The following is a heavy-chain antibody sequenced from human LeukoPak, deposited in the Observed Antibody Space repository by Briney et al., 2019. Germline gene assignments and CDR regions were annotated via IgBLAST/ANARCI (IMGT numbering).Heavy chain of an antibody. CDR3: AKDRDGYMGAFDY. Sequence: PGGSLRLSCAASGWTFSSYAMSWVRQAPGKGLEWVSGTGGSGGSTNYADSVEGRFTISRDNSKNTLYLEMNSLRAEDTALYYGAKDRDGYMGAFDYWGQGTLVTVSS. J-gene: IGHJ4*02. V-gene: IGHV3-23*01. D-gene: IGHD5-24*01. CDR1: GWTFSSYA. CDR2: TGGSGGST.